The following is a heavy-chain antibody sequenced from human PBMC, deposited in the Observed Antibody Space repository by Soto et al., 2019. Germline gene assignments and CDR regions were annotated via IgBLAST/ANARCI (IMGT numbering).Heavy chain of an antibody. CDR3: AIDGYCSGGSCYSVPVFDY. CDR2: IWYDGSNK. CDR1: GFTFSSYG. D-gene: IGHD2-15*01. V-gene: IGHV3-33*01. Sequence: PGGSLRLSCAASGFTFSSYGMHWVRQAPGKGLEWVAVIWYDGSNKYYADSVKGRFTISRDNSKNTLYLKMNSLRAEDTAVYYCAIDGYCSGGSCYSVPVFDYWGQGTLVTVSS. J-gene: IGHJ4*02.